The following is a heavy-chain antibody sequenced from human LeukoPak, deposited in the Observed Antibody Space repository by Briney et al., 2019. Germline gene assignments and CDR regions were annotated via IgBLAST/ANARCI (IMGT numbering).Heavy chain of an antibody. J-gene: IGHJ4*02. CDR3: ASEGDGATEIYFDY. V-gene: IGHV4-39*01. Sequence: SETLSLTCTVSGGSISSSSYYWGWIRQPPGKGLEWIGSIYYSGSTYYNPSLKSRVTISVDTSKNLFSLKLSSVTAADTAVYYCASEGDGATEIYFDYWGQGTLVTVSS. D-gene: IGHD5-12*01. CDR1: GGSISSSSYY. CDR2: IYYSGST.